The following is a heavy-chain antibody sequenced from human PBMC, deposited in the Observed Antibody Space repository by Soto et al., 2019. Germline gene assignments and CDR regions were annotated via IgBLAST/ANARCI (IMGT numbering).Heavy chain of an antibody. CDR2: VSYDGSNK. Sequence: LRLSCAASGFTFSSYAMHWVRQAPGKGLEWVAVVSYDGSNKYYADSVKGRFTISRDNSKNTLYLQMNSLRAEDTAVYYCARGPGYCSSTSCYGSSGFDYWGQGTLVTVSS. CDR3: ARGPGYCSSTSCYGSSGFDY. J-gene: IGHJ4*02. V-gene: IGHV3-30-3*01. CDR1: GFTFSSYA. D-gene: IGHD2-2*01.